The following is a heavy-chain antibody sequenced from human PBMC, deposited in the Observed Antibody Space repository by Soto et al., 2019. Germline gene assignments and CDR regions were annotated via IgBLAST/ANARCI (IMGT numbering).Heavy chain of an antibody. CDR2: ISYDGSNK. V-gene: IGHV3-30-3*01. Sequence: GGSLRLSCAASGFTFSSYAMHWVRQAPGKGLEWVAVISYDGSNKYYADSVKGRFTISRDNSKNTLYLQMNSLRAEDTAVYYCARERFGDYDYYYYGMDVWGQGTTVTVSS. J-gene: IGHJ6*02. CDR3: ARERFGDYDYYYYGMDV. CDR1: GFTFSSYA. D-gene: IGHD4-17*01.